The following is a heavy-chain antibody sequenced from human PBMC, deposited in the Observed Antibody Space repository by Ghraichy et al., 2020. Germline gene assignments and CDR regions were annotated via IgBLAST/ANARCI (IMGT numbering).Heavy chain of an antibody. V-gene: IGHV4-59*01. Sequence: GSLRLSCTVSGGSISTYYWSWIRQPPGKGLEWIGNIYYRGSTKYNPSLKSRVAISVDTSKNQFSLKLSSVTAADTAMYYCARGHYDILTGYSGHNWFDPWGQGTLVTVSS. CDR1: GGSISTYY. D-gene: IGHD3-9*01. CDR3: ARGHYDILTGYSGHNWFDP. J-gene: IGHJ5*02. CDR2: IYYRGST.